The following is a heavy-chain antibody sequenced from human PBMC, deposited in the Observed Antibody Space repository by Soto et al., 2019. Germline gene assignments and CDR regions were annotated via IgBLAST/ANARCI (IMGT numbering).Heavy chain of an antibody. CDR1: GYTLTELS. CDR2: FDPEDGET. CDR3: ATDPGWFDAFDI. D-gene: IGHD2-15*01. J-gene: IGHJ3*02. V-gene: IGHV1-24*01. Sequence: ASVKVSCKVSGYTLTELSMHWVRQAPGKGLEWMGGFDPEDGETIYAQKFQGRVTMTEDTSTDTAYMELSSLRSEDTAVYYCATDPGWFDAFDIWGQGTMVTVS.